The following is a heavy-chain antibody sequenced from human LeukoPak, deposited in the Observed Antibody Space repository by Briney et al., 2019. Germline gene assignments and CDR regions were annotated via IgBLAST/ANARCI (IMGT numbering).Heavy chain of an antibody. J-gene: IGHJ5*02. V-gene: IGHV1-69*04. D-gene: IGHD6-13*01. CDR1: GGTFSSYA. Sequence: GASVKVSCKASGGTFSSYAISWVRQAPGQGLEWMGRIIPIFGIANYAQKFQGRVTITADKSTSTAYMELSSLRSEDTAVYYCAVAAAGTPFDPWGQGTLVTVSS. CDR3: AVAAAGTPFDP. CDR2: IIPIFGIA.